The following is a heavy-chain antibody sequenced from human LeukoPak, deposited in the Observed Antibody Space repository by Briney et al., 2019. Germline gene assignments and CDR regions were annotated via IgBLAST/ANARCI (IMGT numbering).Heavy chain of an antibody. D-gene: IGHD3-22*01. CDR1: GFTFSSYA. V-gene: IGHV3-23*01. CDR3: AKGGSFYYDTSGYLY. Sequence: GGSLRLSCAAPGFTFSSYAMSWVRQAPGKGLEWVSAISGSGGSTYYADSVKGRFTISRDNSRNTLYLQMNSLRAEDTAVYYCAKGGSFYYDTSGYLYWGQGTLVTVSS. J-gene: IGHJ4*02. CDR2: ISGSGGST.